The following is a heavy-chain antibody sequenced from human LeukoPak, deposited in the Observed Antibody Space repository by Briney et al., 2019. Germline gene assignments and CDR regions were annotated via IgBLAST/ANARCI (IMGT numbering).Heavy chain of an antibody. V-gene: IGHV1-46*01. Sequence: ASVKVSCKASGYTFTSYYMHWVRQAPGQGLEWMGIINPSGGSTSYAQKFQGRVTMTRDMSTSTVYMELSSLRSEDTAVYYCARVRGGGYYDSSGHYFDYWGQGTLVTVSS. CDR3: ARVRGGGYYDSSGHYFDY. CDR1: GYTFTSYY. D-gene: IGHD3-22*01. CDR2: INPSGGST. J-gene: IGHJ4*02.